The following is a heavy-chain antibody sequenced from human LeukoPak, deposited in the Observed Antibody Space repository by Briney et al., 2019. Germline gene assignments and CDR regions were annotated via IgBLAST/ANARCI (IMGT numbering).Heavy chain of an antibody. V-gene: IGHV3-7*01. Sequence: PGGSLRLSCAASGFTFSSYWMNWARQAPGKGLEWVASINHNGNVNYYVDSVKGRFTISRDNAKNTLSLQMNSLRAEDTAVYYCARDGAAPSERERRPLLYYGMDVWGQGTTVTVSS. CDR1: GFTFSSYW. D-gene: IGHD3-10*01. J-gene: IGHJ6*02. CDR3: ARDGAAPSERERRPLLYYGMDV. CDR2: INHNGNVN.